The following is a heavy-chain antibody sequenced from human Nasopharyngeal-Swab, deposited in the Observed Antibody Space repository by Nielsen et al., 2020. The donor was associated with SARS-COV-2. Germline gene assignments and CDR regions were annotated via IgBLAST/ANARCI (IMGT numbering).Heavy chain of an antibody. V-gene: IGHV3-33*01. D-gene: IGHD3-22*01. Sequence: WIRQPPGQGLEWVAVIWYDGSNKYYADSVKGRFTISRDNSKNTLYLQMNSLRAEDTAVYYCARGRADDSSGYLIGRLITDDAFDIWGQGTMVTVSS. CDR2: IWYDGSNK. CDR3: ARGRADDSSGYLIGRLITDDAFDI. J-gene: IGHJ3*02.